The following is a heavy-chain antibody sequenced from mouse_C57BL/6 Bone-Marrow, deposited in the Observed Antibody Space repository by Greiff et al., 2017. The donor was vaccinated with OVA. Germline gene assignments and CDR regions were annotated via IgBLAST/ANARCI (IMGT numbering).Heavy chain of an antibody. D-gene: IGHD2-1*01. J-gene: IGHJ4*01. Sequence: EVQLQQSVAELVRPGASVKLSCTASGFNIKNTYMHWVKQRPEQGLEWIGRIDPANGNTKYAPKFQGKATLTVDTSSSTAYMQLSSLTSEDSAVYYCARGYYGNYGDAMDYWGQGTSVTVSS. V-gene: IGHV14-3*01. CDR2: IDPANGNT. CDR3: ARGYYGNYGDAMDY. CDR1: GFNIKNTY.